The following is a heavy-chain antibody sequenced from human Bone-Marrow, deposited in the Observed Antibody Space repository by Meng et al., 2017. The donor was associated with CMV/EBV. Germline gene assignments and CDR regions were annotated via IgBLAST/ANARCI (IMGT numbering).Heavy chain of an antibody. CDR1: GGTFSGYY. D-gene: IGHD4-17*01. J-gene: IGHJ6*02. CDR3: ARVPTVTHSYYYYGMDV. Sequence: SETLSLTCAVYGGTFSGYYWNWIRQPAGKGLEWIGEINESGNTNYNPSLKSRVTTSVDTSKNQFSLRLTSVTAADTAVYYCARVPTVTHSYYYYGMDVWGQGTTVTVSS. CDR2: INESGNT. V-gene: IGHV4-34*01.